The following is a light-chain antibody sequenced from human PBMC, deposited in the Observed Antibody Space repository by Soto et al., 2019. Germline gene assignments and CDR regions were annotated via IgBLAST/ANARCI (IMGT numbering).Light chain of an antibody. J-gene: IGKJ5*01. CDR2: GAS. CDR1: QSVSSSY. CDR3: QQYGSSPFS. Sequence: IGLTQSPGTLSLSPGERATLSCRASQSVSSSYLAWYQQKPGQAPRLLIYGASSRATGIPDRFSGSGSWTYFSLTIRRLEPEDFAAYYCQQYGSSPFSFGQGTRLE. V-gene: IGKV3-20*01.